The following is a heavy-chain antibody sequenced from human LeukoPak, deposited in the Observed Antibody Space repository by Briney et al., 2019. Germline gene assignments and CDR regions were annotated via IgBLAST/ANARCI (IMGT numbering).Heavy chain of an antibody. CDR3: ARDLGRRSSMAHVYYYYYGMDV. CDR1: GFTFSSYG. Sequence: SGGSLRLSCAASGFTFSSYGMHWVRQAPGKGLEWVAVISYDGSNKYYADSVKGRFTISRDNSKNTLYPQMNSLRAEDTAVYYCARDLGRRSSMAHVYYYYYGMDVWGQGTTVTVSS. J-gene: IGHJ6*02. CDR2: ISYDGSNK. D-gene: IGHD2/OR15-2a*01. V-gene: IGHV3-30*03.